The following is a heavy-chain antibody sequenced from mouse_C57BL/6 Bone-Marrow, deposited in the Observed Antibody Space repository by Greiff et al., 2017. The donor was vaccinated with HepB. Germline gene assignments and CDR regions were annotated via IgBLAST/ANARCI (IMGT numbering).Heavy chain of an antibody. CDR3: ARWVLRSYFDV. Sequence: VQLQQSGAELARPGASVKLSCKASGYTFTSYGISWVKQRTGQGLEWIGEIYPRSGNTYYNEKFKGKATLTADKSSSTAYMELRSLTSEDAAVYFCARWVLRSYFDVWGTGTTVTVSS. D-gene: IGHD1-1*01. V-gene: IGHV1-81*01. CDR2: IYPRSGNT. CDR1: GYTFTSYG. J-gene: IGHJ1*03.